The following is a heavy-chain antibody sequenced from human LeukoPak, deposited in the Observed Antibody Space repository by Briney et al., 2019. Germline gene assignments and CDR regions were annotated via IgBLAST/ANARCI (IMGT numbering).Heavy chain of an antibody. J-gene: IGHJ4*02. D-gene: IGHD2-2*01. Sequence: PGGSLRLSCAASGSTFSSHTMNWVRQAPGKGLEWVSYISNTGSVIYYADSVKGRFTISRDNAKNSLYLQMNSLRAEDTAVYYCAGNLPAADYWGQGTLVTVSS. CDR3: AGNLPAADY. CDR1: GSTFSSHT. V-gene: IGHV3-48*04. CDR2: ISNTGSVI.